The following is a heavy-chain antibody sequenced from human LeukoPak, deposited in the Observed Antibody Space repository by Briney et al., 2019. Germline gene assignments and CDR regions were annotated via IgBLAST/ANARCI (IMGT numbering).Heavy chain of an antibody. Sequence: PGGSLRLSCAASGFTFDDYGMSWVRQAPGKGLEWVSSISSSSSYIYYADSVKGRFTISRDNAKNSLYLQMNSLRAEDTAVYYCARHYGDYRYYMDVWGKGTTVTISS. V-gene: IGHV3-21*01. J-gene: IGHJ6*03. CDR1: GFTFDDYG. CDR3: ARHYGDYRYYMDV. CDR2: ISSSSSYI. D-gene: IGHD4-17*01.